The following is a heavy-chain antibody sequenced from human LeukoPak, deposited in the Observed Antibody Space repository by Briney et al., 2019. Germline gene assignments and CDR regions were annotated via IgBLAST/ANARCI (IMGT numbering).Heavy chain of an antibody. J-gene: IGHJ1*01. V-gene: IGHV1-2*02. CDR1: GYTFTGYY. Sequence: ASVKVSCKASGYTFTGYYMHWGRPAPGQGLEWMGWINLNCGGTNYAQKFQGRVTMTRDTSISTAYMELSWLRADDTAVYYCAREDYYDSSGYYKNKEYFQHWGKGTLVTVSS. CDR2: INLNCGGT. D-gene: IGHD3-22*01. CDR3: AREDYYDSSGYYKNKEYFQH.